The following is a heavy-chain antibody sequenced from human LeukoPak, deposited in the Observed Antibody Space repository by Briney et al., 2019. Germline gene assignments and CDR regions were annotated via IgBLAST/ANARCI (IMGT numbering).Heavy chain of an antibody. CDR3: ARVNYYGSGSYTPNFDY. D-gene: IGHD3-10*01. CDR2: ISAYNGNT. Sequence: ASVKVSCKASGYTFTSYGISWVRQAPGQVLEWMGWISAYNGNTNYAQKLQGRVTMTTDTSTSTAYMELRSLRSDDTAVYYCARVNYYGSGSYTPNFDYWGQGTLVTVSS. CDR1: GYTFTSYG. V-gene: IGHV1-18*04. J-gene: IGHJ4*02.